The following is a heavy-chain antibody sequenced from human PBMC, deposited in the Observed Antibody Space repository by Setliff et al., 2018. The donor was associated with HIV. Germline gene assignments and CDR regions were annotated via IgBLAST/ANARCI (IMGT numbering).Heavy chain of an antibody. V-gene: IGHV4-4*02. J-gene: IGHJ3*02. CDR2: IYHSGST. CDR3: AGELVVAAFDI. Sequence: KTSETLSLTCAVSGGSISSSNWWSWVRQPPGKGLEWIGEIYHSGSTNYNPPLKSRVTISVDKSKNQFSLKLSSVTAADTAVYYCAGELVVAAFDIWGQGTMVTVSS. D-gene: IGHD2-15*01. CDR1: GGSISSSNW.